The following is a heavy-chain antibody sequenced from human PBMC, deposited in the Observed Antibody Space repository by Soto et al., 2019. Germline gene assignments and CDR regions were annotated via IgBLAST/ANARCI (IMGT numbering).Heavy chain of an antibody. J-gene: IGHJ1*01. Sequence: EVQLLESGGGLVQPGGSLRLSCAASGFTFSSYVMSWVRQAPGKGLEWVSVISGSGDITYYADSVKGRFTISRDNSKNTRHLQMNSLRAEDTAVYYCVKAAGGNYFQHWGPGTLVTVSS. V-gene: IGHV3-23*01. CDR1: GFTFSSYV. CDR3: VKAAGGNYFQH. D-gene: IGHD2-15*01. CDR2: ISGSGDIT.